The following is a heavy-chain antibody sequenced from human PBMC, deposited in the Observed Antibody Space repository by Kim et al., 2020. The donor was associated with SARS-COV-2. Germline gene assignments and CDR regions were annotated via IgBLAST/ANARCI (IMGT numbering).Heavy chain of an antibody. J-gene: IGHJ6*02. V-gene: IGHV3-48*02. D-gene: IGHD6-13*01. CDR2: ISVGSNTI. CDR1: GFVFSIYS. Sequence: GGSLRLSCTASGFVFSIYSMNWVRQAPGKGPEWISYISVGSNTIYYADSVKGRFTISRDNAKNSLYLHMNSLRDEDTAIYYCARDKSGSWPYDYFAMDVWGQGTTVTVSS. CDR3: ARDKSGSWPYDYFAMDV.